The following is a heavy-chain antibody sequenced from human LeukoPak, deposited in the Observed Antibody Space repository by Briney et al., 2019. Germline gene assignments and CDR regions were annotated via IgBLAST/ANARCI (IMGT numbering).Heavy chain of an antibody. CDR2: ISYDGSNK. CDR1: GFTFSSYA. D-gene: IGHD3-22*01. CDR3: ARDQTDYYDSSGYYD. J-gene: IGHJ4*02. Sequence: PGRSLRLSCAASGFTFSSYAMHWVRQAPGKGLEWVAVISYDGSNKYYADSVKGRFTISRDNSKNTLYLQMNSLRAEDTAVYYCARDQTDYYDSSGYYDWGQGTLVTVSS. V-gene: IGHV3-30*14.